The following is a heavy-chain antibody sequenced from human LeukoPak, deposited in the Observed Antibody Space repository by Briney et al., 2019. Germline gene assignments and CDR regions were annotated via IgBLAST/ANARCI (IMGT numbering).Heavy chain of an antibody. Sequence: SETLSLTCTVSGGSMSSYYWSWIRQPPGKGLEWIGYIYYSGSTNYNPSLKSRVTISVDTSKNQFSLKLSSLTAADTAVYYCARGDFADYLTNNYFDYWGQGTLVTVSS. CDR3: ARGDFADYLTNNYFDY. J-gene: IGHJ4*02. D-gene: IGHD4-17*01. CDR1: GGSMSSYY. CDR2: IYYSGST. V-gene: IGHV4-59*12.